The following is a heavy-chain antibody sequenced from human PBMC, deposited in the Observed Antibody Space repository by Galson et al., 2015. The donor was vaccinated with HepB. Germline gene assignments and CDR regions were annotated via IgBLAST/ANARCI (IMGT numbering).Heavy chain of an antibody. CDR3: ARDSRLELQLNNYYSYGMDV. CDR1: GYDFNKYG. Sequence: SVKVSCKASGYDFNKYGLRWVRQAPGQGLEWMGWVSGYDGSANYSPKFQGRVTMTTQTSTGTAYMEMRSLRSADTAVYYCARDSRLELQLNNYYSYGMDVWGQGTAVRVS. CDR2: VSGYDGSA. D-gene: IGHD1-7*01. J-gene: IGHJ6*02. V-gene: IGHV1-18*01.